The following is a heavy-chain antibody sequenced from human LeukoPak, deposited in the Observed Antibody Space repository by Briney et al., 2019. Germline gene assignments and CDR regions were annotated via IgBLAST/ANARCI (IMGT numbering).Heavy chain of an antibody. Sequence: GGSVRLSCAASGFSLSNFGIHWVRQAPARGLEWVAFIHSDGNMKNYADSVKGRFSIFRDTSTNTVYLQMSGLGAEDTAVYYCAKDRPYFDYWGQGNLVTVSS. CDR3: AKDRPYFDY. CDR2: IHSDGNMK. V-gene: IGHV3-30*02. J-gene: IGHJ4*02. CDR1: GFSLSNFG.